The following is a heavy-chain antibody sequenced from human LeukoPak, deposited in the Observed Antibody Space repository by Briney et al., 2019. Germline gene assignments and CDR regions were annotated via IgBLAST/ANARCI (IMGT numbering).Heavy chain of an antibody. CDR1: GESFSAYF. CDR3: ATRSSTLAAARCFDD. J-gene: IGHJ4*03. CDR2: IDHRGSS. D-gene: IGHD6-6*01. Sequence: PSETLSLTCAVHGESFSAYFWSWGPQVPGKGLEWIGEIDHRGSSNYNPPLKSRATISVDTSKNHFSLSLTSVTAADTAVYYCATRSSTLAAARCFDDWGQGTVVTVSS. V-gene: IGHV4-34*01.